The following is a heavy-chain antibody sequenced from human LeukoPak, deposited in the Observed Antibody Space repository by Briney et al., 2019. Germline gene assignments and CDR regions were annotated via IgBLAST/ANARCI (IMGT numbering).Heavy chain of an antibody. J-gene: IGHJ2*01. Sequence: SETLSLTCTVSGGSITSSSYYWGWIRQPPGKGLEWIGNIYYSGNTYYNPSLKSRVTISVDTSKNQFSLKLRSVTAADTAVYYCARHTVSDWYFDLWGRGTLVTVSS. D-gene: IGHD4-17*01. V-gene: IGHV4-39*01. CDR2: IYYSGNT. CDR1: GGSITSSSYY. CDR3: ARHTVSDWYFDL.